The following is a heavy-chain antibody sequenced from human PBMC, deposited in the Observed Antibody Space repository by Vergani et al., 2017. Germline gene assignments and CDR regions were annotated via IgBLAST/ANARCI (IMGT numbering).Heavy chain of an antibody. CDR1: GFTFSSYG. D-gene: IGHD2-2*01. Sequence: QVQLVESGGGVVQPGRSLRLSCAASGFTFSSYGMHWVRQAPGKGLEWVAVIWYDGSNKYYADSVKGRFTISRDNSKNTLYLQMNSLRAEDTAVYYCARERGVVPAAREGMDVWGQGTTVTVSS. J-gene: IGHJ6*02. CDR2: IWYDGSNK. V-gene: IGHV3-33*01. CDR3: ARERGVVPAAREGMDV.